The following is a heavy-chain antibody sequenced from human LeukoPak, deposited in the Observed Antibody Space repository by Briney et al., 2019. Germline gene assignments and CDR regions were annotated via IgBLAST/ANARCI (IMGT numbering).Heavy chain of an antibody. CDR1: GFAVSTNY. Sequence: TGGSPRLSCAASGFAVSTNYLSWVRQAPGKGLEWVSVIYSGGSTYYTDSMKGRFTISRDNSKNTLYLQMNSLRPEDTAVYYCARDQRSESYYPWGWFDPWGQGTLVTVSS. V-gene: IGHV3-66*02. D-gene: IGHD1-26*01. CDR2: IYSGGST. CDR3: ARDQRSESYYPWGWFDP. J-gene: IGHJ5*02.